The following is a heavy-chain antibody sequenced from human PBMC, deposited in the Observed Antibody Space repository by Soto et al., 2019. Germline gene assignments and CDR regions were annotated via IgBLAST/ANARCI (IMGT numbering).Heavy chain of an antibody. Sequence: QLQLQESGPRLVKPSETLSLTCRVSGGSISSGSNSWAWIRQSPGKGLEWIGTIYRSANQHYNPSLEGRVTISADPPNHQLSLRLASVTAADPAVYYWGRQPGHCDRTSCFGYYRVGVWGQGTTVIVS. CDR2: IYRSANQ. CDR3: GRQPGHCDRTSCFGYYRVGV. V-gene: IGHV4-39*01. J-gene: IGHJ6*02. D-gene: IGHD2-2*01. CDR1: GGSISSGSNS.